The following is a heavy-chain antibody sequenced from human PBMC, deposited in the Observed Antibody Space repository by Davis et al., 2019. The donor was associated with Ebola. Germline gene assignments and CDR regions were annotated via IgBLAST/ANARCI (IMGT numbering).Heavy chain of an antibody. V-gene: IGHV3-9*01. D-gene: IGHD3-3*01. Sequence: PGGSLRLSCAASGFTFDDYAMHWVRQAPGKGLEWVSGISWNSGSIGYADSVKGRFTISRDNAKNSLYLQMNSLRAEDTAVYYCAREDDFWSRNYYYYMDVWGKGTTVTVSS. CDR3: AREDDFWSRNYYYYMDV. J-gene: IGHJ6*03. CDR1: GFTFDDYA. CDR2: ISWNSGSI.